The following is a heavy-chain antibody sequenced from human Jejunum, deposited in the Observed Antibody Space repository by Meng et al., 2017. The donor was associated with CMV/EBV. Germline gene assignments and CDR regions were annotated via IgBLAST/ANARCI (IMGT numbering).Heavy chain of an antibody. D-gene: IGHD6-13*01. Sequence: RGKSGDEVKKPWASVKASCKASGYTFTGYYIHWVRQAPGQGLEWMGIINPSGGSTSYAQKFQGRVTMTRDTSTSTVYMELSSLRSEDTAIYYCAKVGHTDTWYELDSWGQGTLVTVSS. CDR2: INPSGGST. CDR3: AKVGHTDTWYELDS. V-gene: IGHV1-46*01. J-gene: IGHJ5*01. CDR1: GYTFTGYY.